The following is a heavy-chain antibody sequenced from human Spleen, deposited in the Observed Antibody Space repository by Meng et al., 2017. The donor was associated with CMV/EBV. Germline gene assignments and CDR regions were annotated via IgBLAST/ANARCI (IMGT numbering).Heavy chain of an antibody. CDR2: IGTAGDT. J-gene: IGHJ4*02. V-gene: IGHV3-13*03. D-gene: IGHD2-8*01. CDR3: AKDVHTGVIDY. Sequence: GGSLRLSCAACGFTFSSYDMHWVRQATGKGLEWVSAIGTAGDTYYPGSVKGQFTISRENAKNSLYLQMNSLRAGDTAVYYCAKDVHTGVIDYWGQGALVTVSS. CDR1: GFTFSSYD.